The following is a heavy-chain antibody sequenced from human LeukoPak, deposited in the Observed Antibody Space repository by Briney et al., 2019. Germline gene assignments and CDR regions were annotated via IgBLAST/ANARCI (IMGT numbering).Heavy chain of an antibody. CDR1: GGSISSSSYY. CDR2: IYTSGST. CDR3: ARDPGYYGSGSLGAFDI. D-gene: IGHD3-10*01. Sequence: SETLSLTCTVSGGSISSSSYYWGWIRQPAGKGLEWIGRIYTSGSTNYNPSLKSRVTMSVDTSKNQFSLKLSSVTAADTAVYYCARDPGYYGSGSLGAFDIWGQGTMVTVSS. J-gene: IGHJ3*02. V-gene: IGHV4-61*02.